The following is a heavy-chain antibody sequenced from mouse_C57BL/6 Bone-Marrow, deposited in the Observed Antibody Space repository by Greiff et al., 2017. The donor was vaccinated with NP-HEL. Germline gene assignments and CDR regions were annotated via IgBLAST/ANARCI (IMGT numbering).Heavy chain of an antibody. CDR2: ISNGGGST. CDR1: GFTFSDYY. CDR3: ARQAPVRYFDV. D-gene: IGHD2-12*01. Sequence: EVQLVESGGGLVQPGGSLKLSCAASGFTFSDYYMYWVRQTPEKRLEWVAYISNGGGSTYYPDTVKGRFTISRDNAKNTLYLQMSRLKSEDTAMYYCARQAPVRYFDVWGTGTTVTVSS. V-gene: IGHV5-12*01. J-gene: IGHJ1*03.